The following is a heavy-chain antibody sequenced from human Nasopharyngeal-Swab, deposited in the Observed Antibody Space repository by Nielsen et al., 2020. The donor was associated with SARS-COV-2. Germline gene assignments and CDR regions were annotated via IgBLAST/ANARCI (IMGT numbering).Heavy chain of an antibody. J-gene: IGHJ4*02. CDR1: GFTFDDYA. CDR3: AKLSVGVPAFFDY. Sequence: SLKISCAASGFTFDDYAMHWVRQAPGKGPEWVSGISWNSGSIGYADSVKGRFTISRDNAKNSLYLQMNSLRAEDTALYYCAKLSVGVPAFFDYWGQGTLVTVSS. V-gene: IGHV3-9*01. D-gene: IGHD1-26*01. CDR2: ISWNSGSI.